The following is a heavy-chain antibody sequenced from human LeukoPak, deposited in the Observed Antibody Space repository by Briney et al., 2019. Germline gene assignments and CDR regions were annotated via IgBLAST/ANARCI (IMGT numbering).Heavy chain of an antibody. J-gene: IGHJ6*02. Sequence: GASVNVSCKASGYTFTSYYMHWVRQAPGQGLEWMGIINPSGGSTSYAQKFQGRVTMTRDMSTSTVYMELCSLRSEDTAVYYCAREPRRWQLWPENTYYYYGMDVWGQGTTVTVSS. CDR2: INPSGGST. D-gene: IGHD5-18*01. V-gene: IGHV1-46*01. CDR3: AREPRRWQLWPENTYYYYGMDV. CDR1: GYTFTSYY.